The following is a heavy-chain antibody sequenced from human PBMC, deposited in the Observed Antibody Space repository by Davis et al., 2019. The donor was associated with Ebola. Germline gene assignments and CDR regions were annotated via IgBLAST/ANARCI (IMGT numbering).Heavy chain of an antibody. CDR3: ASLRRTITGMDDGFDI. D-gene: IGHD1-20*01. CDR1: GNSFTSHW. V-gene: IGHV5-51*01. CDR2: IYPGDSDT. J-gene: IGHJ3*02. Sequence: GESLKISCQDSGNSFTSHWIGWVRQMPGKGLEWMGIIYPGDSDTRYSPSFQGQVIISADKSTRTAYLQWGSLKASDTAMYYCASLRRTITGMDDGFDIWGQGTMVTVSS.